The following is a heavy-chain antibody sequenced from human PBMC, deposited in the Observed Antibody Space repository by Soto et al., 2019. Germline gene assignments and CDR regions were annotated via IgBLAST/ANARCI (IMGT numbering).Heavy chain of an antibody. V-gene: IGHV4-59*01. CDR1: VVSISSYY. CDR3: ARDSGYSSGGVYYYYGMDV. J-gene: IGHJ6*04. CDR2: IYYSGST. Sequence: PSETLSLTCTFPVVSISSYYWSWIRQPPGKGLEWIGYIYYSGSTNYNPSLKSRVTISVDTSKNQFSLKLSSVTAADTAVYYCARDSGYSSGGVYYYYGMDVWGKGTTVTVSS. D-gene: IGHD6-19*01.